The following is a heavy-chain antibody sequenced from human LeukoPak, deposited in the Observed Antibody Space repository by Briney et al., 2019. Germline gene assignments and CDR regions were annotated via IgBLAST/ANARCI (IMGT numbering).Heavy chain of an antibody. J-gene: IGHJ4*02. CDR2: IYHSGST. Sequence: PSETLSLTCTVSGGSISSGGYSWSWIRQPPGKGLEWIGYIYHSGSTYYNPSLKSRVTISVDRSKNQFSLKLSSVTAADTAVYYCARAGYNYGDYYFDYWGQGTLVTVSS. CDR1: GGSISSGGYS. D-gene: IGHD5-18*01. V-gene: IGHV4-30-2*01. CDR3: ARAGYNYGDYYFDY.